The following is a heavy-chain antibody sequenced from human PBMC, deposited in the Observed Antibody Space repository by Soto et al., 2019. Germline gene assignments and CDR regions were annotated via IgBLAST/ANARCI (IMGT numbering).Heavy chain of an antibody. D-gene: IGHD2-15*01. CDR3: ARILYFSGGSCSSSYAFDI. CDR2: IFSNDEK. Sequence: QVTLKESGPVLVKPTETLTLTCTVSGFSLSNARMGVSWIRQPPGKALEWLAHIFSNDEKSYSTSLKSRLTISKDTSKSQVVLTMTNMDPVDTATYYCARILYFSGGSCSSSYAFDIWGQGTMVTVSS. J-gene: IGHJ3*02. CDR1: GFSLSNARMG. V-gene: IGHV2-26*01.